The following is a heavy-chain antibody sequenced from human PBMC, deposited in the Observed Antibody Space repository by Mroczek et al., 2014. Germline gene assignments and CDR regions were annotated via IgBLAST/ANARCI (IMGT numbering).Heavy chain of an antibody. CDR2: ISAYNGNT. Sequence: QVQLQESGAEVKKPGASVKVSCKASGYTFTSYGISWVRQAPGQGLEWMGWISAYNGNTNYAQKLQGRVTMTTDTSTSTAYMELRSLRSDDTAVYYCAREEGGGGSYGDYVCTFDYWGQGTLVTVSS. CDR1: GYTFTSYG. CDR3: AREEGGGGSYGDYVCTFDY. J-gene: IGHJ4*02. V-gene: IGHV1-18*01. D-gene: IGHD4-17*01.